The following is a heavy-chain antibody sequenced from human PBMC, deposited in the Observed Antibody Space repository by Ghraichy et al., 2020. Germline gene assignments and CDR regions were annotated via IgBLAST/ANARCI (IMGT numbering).Heavy chain of an antibody. CDR3: ANTGSDWEPLYSYYGMDV. Sequence: GALRLSCAASGFTFSAYAMTWVRQAPGKGLECVSTISGSGGSTYFADSVKGRFAISRDNSKNTLYLQMNSLRAEDTAVYYCANTGSDWEPLYSYYGMDVWGQGTTVTVSS. D-gene: IGHD1-14*01. J-gene: IGHJ6*02. V-gene: IGHV3-23*01. CDR1: GFTFSAYA. CDR2: ISGSGGST.